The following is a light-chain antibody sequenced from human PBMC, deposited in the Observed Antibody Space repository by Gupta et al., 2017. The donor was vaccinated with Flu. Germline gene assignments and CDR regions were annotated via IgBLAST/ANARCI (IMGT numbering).Light chain of an antibody. CDR2: WAS. Sequence: DIVMTQSPASLAVSLGDRATINCKSSQSVLYSSNNKNYLAWYQQKPGQSPKLLIYWASTRESGVPDRFSGSESGTDFTLTISSLEAEDVAVYYCQQDDSTPPTFGQGTKVEIK. CDR3: QQDDSTPPT. J-gene: IGKJ1*01. V-gene: IGKV4-1*01. CDR1: QSVLYSSNNKNY.